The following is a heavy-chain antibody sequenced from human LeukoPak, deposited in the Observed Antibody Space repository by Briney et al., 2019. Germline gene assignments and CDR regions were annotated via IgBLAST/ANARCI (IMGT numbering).Heavy chain of an antibody. J-gene: IGHJ4*02. D-gene: IGHD2-8*02. CDR1: GGSISSSSHY. Sequence: SETLSLTCSVSGGSISSSSHYWDWIRQPPGEGLEWIGSIYYSGSTYYNPSLKSRVTISVDTSKNQFSLKLISVTAADTAVYYCAREDTGGLDYWGQGTLVTVSS. CDR3: AREDTGGLDY. CDR2: IYYSGST. V-gene: IGHV4-39*07.